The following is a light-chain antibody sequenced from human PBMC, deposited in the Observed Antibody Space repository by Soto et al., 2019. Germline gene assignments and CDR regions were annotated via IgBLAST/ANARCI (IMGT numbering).Light chain of an antibody. CDR3: ISYGGRNNYV. CDR2: EVS. CDR1: SSDVGGYNY. J-gene: IGLJ1*01. V-gene: IGLV2-8*01. Sequence: QSALTQPPSASGSPGQSVTISCTGTSSDVGGYNYVSWYQQHPGKAPKLIIYEVSERPSGVPDRFSGSKSGDTASLTVSGLQVGDEVDYYCISYGGRNNYVFGSGTKLTVL.